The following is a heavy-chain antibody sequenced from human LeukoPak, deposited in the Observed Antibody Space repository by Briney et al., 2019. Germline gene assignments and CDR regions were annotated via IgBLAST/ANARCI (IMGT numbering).Heavy chain of an antibody. Sequence: ASVKASCKASGYTFTGYYMHWVRQAPGQGLEWMGWINPNSGGTNYAQKFQGWVTMTRDTSISTAYMELSRLRSDDTAVYYCAREVRGNSGRYFDYWGQGTLVTVSS. CDR2: INPNSGGT. CDR3: AREVRGNSGRYFDY. J-gene: IGHJ4*02. CDR1: GYTFTGYY. V-gene: IGHV1-2*04. D-gene: IGHD4-23*01.